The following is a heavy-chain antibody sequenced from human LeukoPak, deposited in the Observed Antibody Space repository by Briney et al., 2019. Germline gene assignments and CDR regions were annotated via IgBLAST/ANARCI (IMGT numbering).Heavy chain of an antibody. CDR1: GFTFSSYG. D-gene: IGHD3-3*01. V-gene: IGHV3-33*01. CDR3: ARDDTYYDFWSGYRTPSFDT. CDR2: IWYDGSNK. Sequence: PGGSLRLSCAASGFTFSSYGMHWVRQAPGKGLEWVAVIWYDGSNKYYADSVKGRFTISRDNSKNTLYLQMNSLRAEDTAVYYCARDDTYYDFWSGYRTPSFDTWGQGTLVTVSS. J-gene: IGHJ5*02.